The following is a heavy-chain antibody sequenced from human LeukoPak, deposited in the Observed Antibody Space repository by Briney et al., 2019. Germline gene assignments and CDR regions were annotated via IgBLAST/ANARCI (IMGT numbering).Heavy chain of an antibody. V-gene: IGHV1-46*01. CDR1: GYTFTSYY. CDR2: INPSGGST. CDR3: ARARSSSSLLGYYYYYMDV. D-gene: IGHD6-6*01. J-gene: IGHJ6*03. Sequence: ASVKVPCKASGYTFTSYYMHWVRQAPGQGPEWMGIINPSGGSTSYAQKFQGRVTMTRDMSTSTVYMELSSLRSEDTAVYYCARARSSSSLLGYYYYYMDVWGKGTTVTVSS.